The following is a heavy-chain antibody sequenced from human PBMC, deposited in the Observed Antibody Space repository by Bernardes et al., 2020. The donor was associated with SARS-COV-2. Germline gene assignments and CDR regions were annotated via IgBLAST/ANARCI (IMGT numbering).Heavy chain of an antibody. CDR3: ARDRRVDTALDAFDI. D-gene: IGHD5-18*01. CDR1: GVSISRSNYY. Sequence: SETLSLTCTVSGVSISRSNYYWGWIRQPPGKGLEWIGSIYSDGRTYYNPSLKSRVTTSVDTSKNQFSLNLRSVTAADTAVYYCARDRRVDTALDAFDIWGQGTMVTVSS. J-gene: IGHJ3*02. V-gene: IGHV4-39*02. CDR2: IYSDGRT.